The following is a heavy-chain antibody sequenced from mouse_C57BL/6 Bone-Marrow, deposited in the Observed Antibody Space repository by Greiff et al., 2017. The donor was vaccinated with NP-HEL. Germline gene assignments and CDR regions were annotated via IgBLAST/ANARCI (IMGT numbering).Heavy chain of an antibody. D-gene: IGHD6-1*01. CDR1: GFTFSSYG. CDR3: ARQGLFAY. V-gene: IGHV5-6*01. J-gene: IGHJ3*01. Sequence: EVKVVESGGDLVKPGGSLKLSCAASGFTFSSYGMSWVRQTPDKRLEWVATISSGGSYTYYPDSVKGRFTISRDNAKNTLYLQMSSLKSEDTAMYYCARQGLFAYWGQGTLVTVSA. CDR2: ISSGGSYT.